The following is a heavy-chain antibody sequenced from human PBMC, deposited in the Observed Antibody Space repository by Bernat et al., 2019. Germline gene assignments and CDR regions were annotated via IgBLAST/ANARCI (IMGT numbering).Heavy chain of an antibody. CDR3: VRDLTGTNTA. D-gene: IGHD1-7*01. Sequence: EVQLVESGGGLVQPGRSLRLSCAASGLIFSSYCMHCVRQDPAKGLVWVSRINMDGSTTNYADSVKGRLSIAIYHDKNTLSMQMNSLRDEDTALYYCVRDLTGTNTAWGEGSLVTVSS. CDR1: GLIFSSYC. CDR2: INMDGSTT. J-gene: IGHJ5*02. V-gene: IGHV3-74*01.